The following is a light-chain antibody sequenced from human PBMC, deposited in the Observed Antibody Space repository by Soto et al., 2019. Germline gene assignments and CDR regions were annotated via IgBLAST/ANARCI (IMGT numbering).Light chain of an antibody. CDR3: SSYTSSSTYV. V-gene: IGLV2-14*01. J-gene: IGLJ1*01. Sequence: QSALTQPASVSGSPGQSITISCTGTSSDVGGYNYVSWYQQHPGKAPKLMIYEVSNRPSGVSNRFSGSKSGNTASLTISGLQAEEEADYYCSSYTSSSTYVFGTGTKGTVL. CDR1: SSDVGGYNY. CDR2: EVS.